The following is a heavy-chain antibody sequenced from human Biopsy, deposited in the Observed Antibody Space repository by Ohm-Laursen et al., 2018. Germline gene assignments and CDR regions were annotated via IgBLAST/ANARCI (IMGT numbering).Heavy chain of an antibody. D-gene: IGHD4-11*01. V-gene: IGHV4-59*01. Sequence: SETLSLTCTVSGGSISSDYWSWIRQTPGKGLEWIGYIYYSGSTNYNPSLKSRVTISVDTSKNQFSLTLRSVTAADTAVYYCARDSGILNYGNFKYYHYYGMDVWGQGTKVTVSS. J-gene: IGHJ6*02. CDR1: GGSISSDY. CDR2: IYYSGST. CDR3: ARDSGILNYGNFKYYHYYGMDV.